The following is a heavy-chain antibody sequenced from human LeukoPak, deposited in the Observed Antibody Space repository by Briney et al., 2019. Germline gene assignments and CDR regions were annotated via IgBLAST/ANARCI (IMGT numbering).Heavy chain of an antibody. Sequence: PSETLSLTCTVSGGSISSGSYYWSWIRQPAGKGLEWIGRIYTSGSTNSNPSLKSRVTISVDTSKNQFSLKLSSVTAADTAVYYCARYRFVVGATDSFDMWGQGTTVTVSS. CDR1: GGSISSGSYY. J-gene: IGHJ3*02. D-gene: IGHD1-26*01. CDR3: ARYRFVVGATDSFDM. V-gene: IGHV4-61*02. CDR2: IYTSGST.